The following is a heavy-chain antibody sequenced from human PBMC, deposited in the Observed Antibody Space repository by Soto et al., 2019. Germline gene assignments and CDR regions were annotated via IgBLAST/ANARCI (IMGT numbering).Heavy chain of an antibody. J-gene: IGHJ6*02. CDR3: ARDTAPSDV. V-gene: IGHV1-69*13. CDR1: GYTFTSYG. Sequence: ASVKVSCKASGYTFTSYGISWVRQAPGQGLEWMGGIVPIFGTANYAQKFQGRVTITADESTSTAYMELSSLRSEDTAVYYCARDTAPSDVWGQGTTVTVSS. CDR2: IVPIFGTA. D-gene: IGHD4-17*01.